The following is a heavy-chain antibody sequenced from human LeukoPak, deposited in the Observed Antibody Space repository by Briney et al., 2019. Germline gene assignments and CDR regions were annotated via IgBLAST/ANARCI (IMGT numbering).Heavy chain of an antibody. Sequence: ASVKVSCKASGGTFSSYAISWVRQAPGQGLEWMGGIIPIFGTANYAQKFQGRVTITADESTSTAYMELSSLRSEDTAVYYCVMGYYDSSGYKIDYWGQGTLVTVSS. CDR1: GGTFSSYA. J-gene: IGHJ4*02. CDR3: VMGYYDSSGYKIDY. CDR2: IIPIFGTA. D-gene: IGHD3-22*01. V-gene: IGHV1-69*01.